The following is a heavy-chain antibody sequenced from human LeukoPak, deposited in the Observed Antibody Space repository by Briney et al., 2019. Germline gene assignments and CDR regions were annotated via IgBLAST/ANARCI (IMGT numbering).Heavy chain of an antibody. Sequence: SETLSLTCAVSGDPMSSYYWSWIRQSPGKGLEWIGYIYYSGSTNYNPSLKSRVTISVDTSKNQFSLKLSSVTAADTAVYYCARHVWLQPFDYWGQGTLVTVSS. V-gene: IGHV4-59*08. CDR1: GDPMSSYY. D-gene: IGHD3-9*01. CDR3: ARHVWLQPFDY. J-gene: IGHJ4*02. CDR2: IYYSGST.